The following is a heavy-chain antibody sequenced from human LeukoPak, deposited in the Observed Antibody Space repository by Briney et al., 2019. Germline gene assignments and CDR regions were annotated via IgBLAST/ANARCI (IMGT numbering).Heavy chain of an antibody. CDR1: GGTFSSCA. Sequence: SVNVACKASGGTFSSCAISWVRQPPGQGREWMGRIIPILGIANYAQKFQGRVTITADKSTSTAYMELSSLRSEDTAVYYCARGPRYDILTGYSLNGGYYGMDVWGQGATVTVSS. D-gene: IGHD3-9*01. CDR3: ARGPRYDILTGYSLNGGYYGMDV. CDR2: IIPILGIA. V-gene: IGHV1-69*04. J-gene: IGHJ6*02.